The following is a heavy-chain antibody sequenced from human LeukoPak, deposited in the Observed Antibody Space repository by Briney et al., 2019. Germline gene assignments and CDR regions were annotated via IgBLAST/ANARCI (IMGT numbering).Heavy chain of an antibody. D-gene: IGHD2-15*01. CDR1: GFPVSSNY. CDR3: ASGDLGARKFYSDPFHY. Sequence: SGGSLRLSCAASGFPVSSNYMSWVRQAPGKGLEWVAILYSAGATYYTGSVRGRFTISRDTSKNTVSLQMNSLRAEDTAVYYCASGDLGARKFYSDPFHYWGQGTLVTVSS. V-gene: IGHV3-53*01. CDR2: LYSAGAT. J-gene: IGHJ4*02.